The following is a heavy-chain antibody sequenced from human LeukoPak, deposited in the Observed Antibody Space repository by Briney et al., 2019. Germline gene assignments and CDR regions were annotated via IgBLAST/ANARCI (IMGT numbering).Heavy chain of an antibody. V-gene: IGHV3-7*03. CDR2: IKQDGSEK. J-gene: IGHJ5*02. CDR1: GFTFSSYW. D-gene: IGHD3-9*01. Sequence: GGSLRLSCAASGFTFSSYWMSWVRQAPGKGLEWVANIKQDGSEKYYVDSVKGRFTISRDNAKNSLYLQMNSLRAEDTAVYYCARRLRYFDWLLYDLDWFDPWGQGTLVNFYS. CDR3: ARRLRYFDWLLYDLDWFDP.